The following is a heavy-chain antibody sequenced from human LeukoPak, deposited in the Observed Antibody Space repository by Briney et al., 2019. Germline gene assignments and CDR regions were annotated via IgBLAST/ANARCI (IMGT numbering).Heavy chain of an antibody. CDR3: ASALYYASVHTWSPV. J-gene: IGHJ4*02. CDR2: ISSSSTYI. D-gene: IGHD3-10*01. CDR1: GFTFSSYS. V-gene: IGHV3-21*01. Sequence: GGSLRLSCAASGFTFSSYSMNWVRQAPGKGLEWVSSISSSSTYIYYTDSVKGRFTISRDDASNSLDLQMSSLRAEDTAVYYCASALYYASVHTWSPVWGQGTLVIASS.